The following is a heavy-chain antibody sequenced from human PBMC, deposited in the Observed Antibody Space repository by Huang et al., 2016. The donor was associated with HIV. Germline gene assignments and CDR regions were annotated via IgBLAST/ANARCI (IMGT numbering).Heavy chain of an antibody. V-gene: IGHV4-34*01. Sequence: QVQLQQWGAGLLKPSETLSLTCAVYGASFSDYYWSWIRQPPGKGVEWIGEINHSGSTNYNPSLKSRVTMAVDTCKNQFALKLSSVTAADTAGYYCARERISTGGHYYYYYHMDVWGKGTTVSVSS. CDR1: GASFSDYY. J-gene: IGHJ6*03. CDR3: ARERISTGGHYYYYYHMDV. CDR2: INHSGST. D-gene: IGHD2-15*01.